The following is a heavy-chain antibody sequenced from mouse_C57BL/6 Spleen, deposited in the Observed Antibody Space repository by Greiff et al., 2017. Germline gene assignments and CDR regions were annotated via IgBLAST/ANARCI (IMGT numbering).Heavy chain of an antibody. J-gene: IGHJ4*01. V-gene: IGHV1-80*01. Sequence: QVQLQQSGAELVKPGASVKISCKASGYAFSSYWMNWVKQRPGKGLEWIGQIYPGDGDTNYNGKFKGKATLTGDKSSSTAYMQLSSLTSEDSAVYFCARQRPGYAMDYWGQGTSVTVSS. CDR3: ARQRPGYAMDY. CDR1: GYAFSSYW. CDR2: IYPGDGDT.